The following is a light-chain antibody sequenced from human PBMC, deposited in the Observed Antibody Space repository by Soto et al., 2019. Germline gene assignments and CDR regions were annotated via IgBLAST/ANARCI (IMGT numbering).Light chain of an antibody. J-gene: IGKJ1*01. CDR1: QSISRG. Sequence: IPMTQSPSTLSSSVGDRVTITCRASQSISRGLAWYQQKPGKAPNLLIYDASTLESGVPSRFSGSGSGTEFPLTISSLQPDDFATYYCQHYSSVWTFCQGTKVDI. V-gene: IGKV1-5*01. CDR2: DAS. CDR3: QHYSSVWT.